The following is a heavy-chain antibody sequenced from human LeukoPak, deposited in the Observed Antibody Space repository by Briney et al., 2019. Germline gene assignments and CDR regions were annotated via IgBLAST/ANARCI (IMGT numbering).Heavy chain of an antibody. J-gene: IGHJ4*02. CDR1: GFTVSSNY. CDR3: ARVGGYDLSFFDY. V-gene: IGHV3-53*01. Sequence: GGSLRLSCAASGFTVSSNYMSWVRQAPGKGLEWVSVIYSGGSTYYADSVKGRFTISRDNSENTLYLQMNSLRAEDTAVYYCARVGGYDLSFFDYWGQGTLVTVSS. D-gene: IGHD5-12*01. CDR2: IYSGGST.